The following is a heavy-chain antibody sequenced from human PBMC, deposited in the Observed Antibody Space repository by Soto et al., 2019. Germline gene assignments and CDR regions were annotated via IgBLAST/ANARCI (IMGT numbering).Heavy chain of an antibody. CDR3: ARAITMVRGVPRFLDY. V-gene: IGHV1-18*01. CDR2: INPYNDNT. J-gene: IGHJ4*02. Sequence: ASVKVSCKASGYTFTSYGLIWVRQAPGRGLEWMGWINPYNDNTNYAQKLQGSVTMTTDTSTSTAYMELRSLRSDDTAVYYCARAITMVRGVPRFLDYWGQGTLVTVS. CDR1: GYTFTSYG. D-gene: IGHD3-10*01.